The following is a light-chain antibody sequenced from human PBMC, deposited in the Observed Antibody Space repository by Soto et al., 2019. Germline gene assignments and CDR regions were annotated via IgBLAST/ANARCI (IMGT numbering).Light chain of an antibody. CDR3: SSYTSSSTVV. V-gene: IGLV2-14*01. CDR2: DVS. J-gene: IGLJ2*01. CDR1: SSDVGAYNF. Sequence: QSALTQPASVSGSPGQSITISCTGTSSDVGAYNFVSWYQQHPGKAPKLMIYDVSNWPPGVSTRFSGSKSGNTASLTISGLQAEDEADYYCSSYTSSSTVVFGGGTKLTVL.